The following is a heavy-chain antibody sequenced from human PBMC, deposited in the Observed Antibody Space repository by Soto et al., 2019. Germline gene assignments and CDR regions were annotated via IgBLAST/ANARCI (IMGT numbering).Heavy chain of an antibody. Sequence: PGGSLKISCKGSGYSFTSYWIGWVRQMPGKGLAWMGIIYPGDSDTRYSPSFQGQVTISADKSISTAYLQWSSRKASDTAMYYCARHRCYGSGVRTDYYYYGMDVWGQGTTVTVSS. CDR3: ARHRCYGSGVRTDYYYYGMDV. CDR1: GYSFTSYW. D-gene: IGHD3-10*01. V-gene: IGHV5-51*01. CDR2: IYPGDSDT. J-gene: IGHJ6*02.